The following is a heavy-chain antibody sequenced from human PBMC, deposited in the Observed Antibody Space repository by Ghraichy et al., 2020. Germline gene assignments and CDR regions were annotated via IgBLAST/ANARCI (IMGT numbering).Heavy chain of an antibody. CDR1: GGSFSGYY. V-gene: IGHV4-34*01. J-gene: IGHJ6*02. CDR3: ARGPVRRGRWTGEYQLPGTAFYYYGMDV. Sequence: SETLSLTCAVYGGSFSGYYWSWIRQPPGKGLEWIGEINHSGSTNYNPSLKSRVTISVDTSKNQFSLKLSSVTAADTAVYYCARGPVRRGRWTGEYQLPGTAFYYYGMDVWGQGTTVTVSS. CDR2: INHSGST. D-gene: IGHD2-2*01.